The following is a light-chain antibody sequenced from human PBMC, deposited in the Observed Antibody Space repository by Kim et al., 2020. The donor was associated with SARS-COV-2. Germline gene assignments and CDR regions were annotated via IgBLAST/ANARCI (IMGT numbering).Light chain of an antibody. CDR3: QQYQSYTQT. J-gene: IGKJ1*01. V-gene: IGKV1-5*03. CDR1: QSIGSW. Sequence: DIQMTQSPSTLSASVGDRVTITCRASQSIGSWLVWYQQKPGKAPKLLIYKASSLESGVPSRFSGSGSGTEFTLTISSLQPDDFATYYCQQYQSYTQTFGQGTKVDIK. CDR2: KAS.